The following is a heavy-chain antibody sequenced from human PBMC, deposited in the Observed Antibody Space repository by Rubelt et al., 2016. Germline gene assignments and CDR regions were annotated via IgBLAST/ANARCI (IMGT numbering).Heavy chain of an antibody. J-gene: IGHJ4*02. CDR1: GYTFTTND. CDR2: MNPNSGNT. CDR3: ARVPSFTSRGDS. Sequence: QAQLVQSGAEVKKPGASVKVSCKASGYTFTTNDINWVRQATGQGLEWMGWMNPNSGNTGYAQKFQGRLTMTRNTSIRTADMELSSLGPEDTAVYYGARVPSFTSRGDSWGQGTLVTVSS. D-gene: IGHD2-2*01. V-gene: IGHV1-8*01.